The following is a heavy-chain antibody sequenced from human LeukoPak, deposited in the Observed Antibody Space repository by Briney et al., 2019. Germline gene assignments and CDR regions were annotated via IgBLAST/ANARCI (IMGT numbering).Heavy chain of an antibody. J-gene: IGHJ5*02. V-gene: IGHV1-18*01. CDR3: ARDQYYDSKGWFDP. CDR1: GYTFTSYG. Sequence: ASVKASCRASGYTFTSYGISWVRQAPGQGLEWMGWISAYNGNTNYAQKLQGRVTMTTDTSTSTAYMELRSLRSDDTAVYYCARDQYYDSKGWFDPWGQGTLVTVSS. D-gene: IGHD3-22*01. CDR2: ISAYNGNT.